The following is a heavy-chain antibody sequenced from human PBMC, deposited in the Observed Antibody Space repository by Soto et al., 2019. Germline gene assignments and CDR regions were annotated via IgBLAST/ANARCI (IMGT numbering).Heavy chain of an antibody. CDR1: GYTFTSYG. D-gene: IGHD3-22*01. CDR2: ISAYKGNT. V-gene: IGHV1-18*01. Sequence: ASVKVSCKASGYTFTSYGISWVRQAPGQGLEWMGRISAYKGNTNYAQKLQGRVTMTTDTSTSTTYMELRSLRSDDTAVYYCARGGRYYDSSGYGDLDYWGQGTLVTVSS. CDR3: ARGGRYYDSSGYGDLDY. J-gene: IGHJ4*02.